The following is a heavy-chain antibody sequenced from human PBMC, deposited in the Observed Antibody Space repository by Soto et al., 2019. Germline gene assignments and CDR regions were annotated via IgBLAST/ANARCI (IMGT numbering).Heavy chain of an antibody. CDR2: IYYSGST. D-gene: IGHD5-12*01. Sequence: PSENPSITCTVSGGSISSYYWSWIRQPPGKGLEWIGYIYYSGSTNYNPSLKSRVTISVDTSKNQFSLKLSSVTAADTAVYYCAGRWGYTFDYCGQGTLVTVSS. J-gene: IGHJ4*02. CDR3: AGRWGYTFDY. V-gene: IGHV4-59*08. CDR1: GGSISSYY.